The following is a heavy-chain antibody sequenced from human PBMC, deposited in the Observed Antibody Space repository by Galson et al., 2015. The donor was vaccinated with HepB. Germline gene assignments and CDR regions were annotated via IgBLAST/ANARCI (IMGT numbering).Heavy chain of an antibody. V-gene: IGHV1-8*01. Sequence: SVKVSCKAFGYTFTTYDINWVRQATGQGLEWLGWMNPNTGNTGYAQKFQGRVTMTRDTSISTAYMELYSLRSEDTAVYFCARGPVYPVGASHYPYYYIDVWGKGTTVTVSS. J-gene: IGHJ6*03. CDR2: MNPNTGNT. CDR1: GYTFTTYD. D-gene: IGHD1-26*01. CDR3: ARGPVYPVGASHYPYYYIDV.